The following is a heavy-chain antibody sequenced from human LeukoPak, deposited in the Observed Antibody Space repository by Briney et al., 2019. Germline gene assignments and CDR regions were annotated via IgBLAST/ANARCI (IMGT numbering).Heavy chain of an antibody. CDR1: GFTFSGSA. CDR3: TRDEGYGDYPDY. V-gene: IGHV3-73*01. Sequence: PGGPLRLSCAASGFTFSGSAMHWVRQASGKGLEWVGRIRSKANSYATAYAASVKGRFTISRDDSKNTAYLQMNSLKTEDTAVYYCTRDEGYGDYPDYWGQGTLVTVSS. CDR2: IRSKANSYAT. D-gene: IGHD4-17*01. J-gene: IGHJ4*02.